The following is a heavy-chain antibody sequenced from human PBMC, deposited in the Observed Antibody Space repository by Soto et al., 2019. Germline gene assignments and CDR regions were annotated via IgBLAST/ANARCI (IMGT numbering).Heavy chain of an antibody. CDR3: AKYRRTEAEGYTLDY. CDR1: GDSISNYY. CDR2: IYYTGST. J-gene: IGHJ4*02. Sequence: PPETLSLTCTVSGDSISNYYWSWIRQPPGRRLEWIGYIYYTGSTIYNPSLESRVTMSVDTSKNQFSLKVNSVNAADTAVYYCAKYRRTEAEGYTLDYWGWGTLVTVSS. V-gene: IGHV4-59*01. D-gene: IGHD6-13*01.